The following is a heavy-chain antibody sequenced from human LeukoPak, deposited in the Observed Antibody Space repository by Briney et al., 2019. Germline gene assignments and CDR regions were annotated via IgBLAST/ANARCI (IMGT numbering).Heavy chain of an antibody. CDR2: VYKDGKM. J-gene: IGHJ4*02. CDR1: GFTVSSTY. CDR3: ASRHCSGGDCYFAGADPFDH. V-gene: IGHV3-53*01. Sequence: GGSLRLSCAASGFTVSSTYMSWVRQSPGKGRDWVSVVYKDGKMFYIDSVKGRFAISRDTSKNTVYLQMNNLRAEDTAVYYCASRHCSGGDCYFAGADPFDHWGQGTLVTVSS. D-gene: IGHD2-21*01.